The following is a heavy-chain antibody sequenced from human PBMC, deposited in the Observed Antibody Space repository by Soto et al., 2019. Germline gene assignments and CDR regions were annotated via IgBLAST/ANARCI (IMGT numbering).Heavy chain of an antibody. CDR2: IIPILGIA. V-gene: IGHV1-69*02. J-gene: IGHJ6*02. CDR1: GGTFSSYT. Sequence: ASVKVSCKASGGTFSSYTISWVRQAPGQGLEWMGRIIPILGIANYAQKFQGRVTITADKSASTAYMELSSLRSEDTAVYYCASGPYSNQLTERGVYYYYGMDVWGQGTTVTVSS. D-gene: IGHD4-4*01. CDR3: ASGPYSNQLTERGVYYYYGMDV.